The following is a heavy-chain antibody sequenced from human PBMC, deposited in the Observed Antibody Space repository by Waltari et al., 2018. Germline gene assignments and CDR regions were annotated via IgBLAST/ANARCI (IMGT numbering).Heavy chain of an antibody. CDR3: AGDRAIGLFFDY. CDR1: GDSISGNYW. V-gene: IGHV4-4*02. D-gene: IGHD2-2*01. J-gene: IGHJ4*02. Sequence: QVQLQESGQGLVKPSGTLSLTCAVSGDSISGNYWWSWVRQSPEKGLEWVGQVHHGGKTHDNPSVQSRVTISVDKPKNQFSLNLNSVTAADTAVYYCAGDRAIGLFFDYWGRGTLVTVSS. CDR2: VHHGGKT.